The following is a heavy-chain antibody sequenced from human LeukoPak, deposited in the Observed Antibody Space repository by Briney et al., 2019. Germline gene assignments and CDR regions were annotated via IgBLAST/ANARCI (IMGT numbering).Heavy chain of an antibody. V-gene: IGHV3-23*01. D-gene: IGHD6-13*01. CDR1: GFTFSTYS. CDR3: AKAPSFRIAGEYFQH. J-gene: IGHJ1*01. Sequence: PGESLRLSCAASGFTFSTYSMNWVRQAPGKGLEWVSAISGSGGSTYYADSVKGRFTISRDNSKNTLYLQMNSLRAEDTAVYYCAKAPSFRIAGEYFQHWGQGTLVTVSS. CDR2: ISGSGGST.